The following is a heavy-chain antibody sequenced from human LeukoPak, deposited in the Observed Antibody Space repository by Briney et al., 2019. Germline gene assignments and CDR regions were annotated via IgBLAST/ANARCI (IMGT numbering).Heavy chain of an antibody. D-gene: IGHD3-9*01. CDR3: ARDRLAVMDY. J-gene: IGHJ4*02. CDR2: INSDGSST. V-gene: IGHV3-74*01. CDR1: GFTFSTYW. Sequence: PAGGSLRLSCAASGFTFSTYWMHWVRQAPGKGLVWVSRINSDGSSTTYADSVKGRFTISRDNAKNTLFLQMNSLRAEDMAVYYCARDRLAVMDYWDQGTLVTVSS.